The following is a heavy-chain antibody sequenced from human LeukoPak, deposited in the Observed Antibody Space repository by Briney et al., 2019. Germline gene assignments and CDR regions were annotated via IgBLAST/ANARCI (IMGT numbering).Heavy chain of an antibody. J-gene: IGHJ4*02. D-gene: IGHD3/OR15-3a*01. CDR1: GGSISSYY. Sequence: SETLSLTCTVSGGSISSYYWSWIRQPPGKGLEWIGYIYYSGSTNYNPSLKSRVTISVDTSKNQFSLKLSSVPAADTAVYYCARGGLRRAPDSWGQGTLVTVSS. CDR2: IYYSGST. CDR3: ARGGLRRAPDS. V-gene: IGHV4-59*01.